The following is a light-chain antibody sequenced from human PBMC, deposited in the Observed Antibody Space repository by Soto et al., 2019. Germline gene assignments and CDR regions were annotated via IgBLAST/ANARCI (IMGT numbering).Light chain of an antibody. Sequence: EIVMTQSPATLSVSPGERATLSCRASQSVSSNFAWCQQKPGQAPRLLIYGASTRATGIPARFSGSGSGTEFTLTISSLQSEDFAVYYCQQYNNWPLTFGQGTRLEI. CDR3: QQYNNWPLT. CDR1: QSVSSN. V-gene: IGKV3-15*01. CDR2: GAS. J-gene: IGKJ5*01.